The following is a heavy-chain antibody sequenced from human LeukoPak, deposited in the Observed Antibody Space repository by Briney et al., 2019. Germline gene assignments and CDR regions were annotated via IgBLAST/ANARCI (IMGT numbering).Heavy chain of an antibody. Sequence: PGGSLRLSCAASGFTVSSNYMSWVREAPGKGLEWVSVIYSGGSTYYADSVKGRFTISRDNSKNTLYLQMNSLRVEDTAVYYCARDRTMTPDYWGQGTPVTVSS. CDR3: ARDRTMTPDY. D-gene: IGHD3-22*01. CDR2: IYSGGST. J-gene: IGHJ4*02. CDR1: GFTVSSNY. V-gene: IGHV3-66*02.